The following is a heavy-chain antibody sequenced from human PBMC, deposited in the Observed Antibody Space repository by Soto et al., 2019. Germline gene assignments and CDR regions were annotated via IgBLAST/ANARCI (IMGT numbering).Heavy chain of an antibody. D-gene: IGHD2-21*02. Sequence: QVQLVQSGAEVKKPGSSVKVSCKASGGTFSSYAISWVRQAPGQGLEWMGGIIPIFGTANYAQKFQGRVTITADESPSTAYMELSSLRSEDTAVYYWARSRHIVVVTAKDYYYYGMDVWGQGTTVTVSS. CDR1: GGTFSSYA. J-gene: IGHJ6*02. CDR2: IIPIFGTA. CDR3: ARSRHIVVVTAKDYYYYGMDV. V-gene: IGHV1-69*12.